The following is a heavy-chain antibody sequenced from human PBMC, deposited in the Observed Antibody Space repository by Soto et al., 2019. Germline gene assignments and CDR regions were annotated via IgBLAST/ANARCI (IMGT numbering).Heavy chain of an antibody. V-gene: IGHV3-21*01. D-gene: IGHD3-22*01. CDR2: ISSSSSYI. CDR1: GFTFSSYS. CDR3: ARDSLYYDSSVGAFDI. Sequence: EVQLVESGGGLVKPGGSLRLSCAASGFTFSSYSMNWVRQAPGKGLEWVSSISSSSSYIYYADSVKGRFTISRDNAKNSLYLQMNSLRAEDTAVYYCARDSLYYDSSVGAFDIWGQGTMVTVSS. J-gene: IGHJ3*02.